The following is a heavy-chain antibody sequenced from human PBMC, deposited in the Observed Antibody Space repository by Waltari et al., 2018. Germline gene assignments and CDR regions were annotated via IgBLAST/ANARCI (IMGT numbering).Heavy chain of an antibody. D-gene: IGHD2-21*02. J-gene: IGHJ4*02. V-gene: IGHV3-74*01. Sequence: EVQLVESGGGLVQPGGSLRLSCAASGFTFSSYWMHWVRQAPGKGLGVVSHINSEGSSTSYADSVKGRFTISRDNAKNTLYLQMNSLRAEDTAVYYCARVRLLYTFDYWGQGTLVTVSS. CDR3: ARVRLLYTFDY. CDR2: INSEGSST. CDR1: GFTFSSYW.